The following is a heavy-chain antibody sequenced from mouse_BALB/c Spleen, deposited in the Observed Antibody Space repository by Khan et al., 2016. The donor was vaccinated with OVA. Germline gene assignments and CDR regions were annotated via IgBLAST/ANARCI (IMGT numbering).Heavy chain of an antibody. CDR2: ISYDGNS. CDR3: VRGGSSGPAGFAY. J-gene: IGHJ3*01. CDR1: GYSIISGYF. Sequence: EVQLQESGPGLVKPSQSLSLTCSVTGYSIISGYFWNWIRQFPGNILEWMGYISYDGNSNYNPSLKNRISITRDTSKNQFFLKLNSVPPEETATYYCVRGGSSGPAGFAYWGQGTLVTVSA. V-gene: IGHV3-6*02. D-gene: IGHD3-1*01.